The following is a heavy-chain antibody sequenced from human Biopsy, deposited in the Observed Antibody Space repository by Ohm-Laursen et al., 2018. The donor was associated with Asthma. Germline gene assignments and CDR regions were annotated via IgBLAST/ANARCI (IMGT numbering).Heavy chain of an antibody. CDR2: MYHSGSP. V-gene: IGHV4-39*01. D-gene: IGHD3-22*01. CDR3: VRHQYSSSWSTFDY. CDR1: GGSITSSSYY. J-gene: IGHJ4*02. Sequence: TLSLTCTVSGGSITSSSYYWGWIRQPPGKGMEWIGSMYHSGSPYYHPSLKSRATISVDPPKNQLSLKMSSVTAADTAVYFCVRHQYSSSWSTFDYWGQGALVTVSS.